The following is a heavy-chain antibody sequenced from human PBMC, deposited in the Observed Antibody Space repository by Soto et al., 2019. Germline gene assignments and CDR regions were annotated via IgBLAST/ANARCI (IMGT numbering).Heavy chain of an antibody. V-gene: IGHV2-5*01. CDR3: AHRRSATGSPSNWFDP. CDR1: GFSLSTSGVG. Sequence: SGPTLVNPTQTLTLTCTFSGFSLSTSGVGAGWIRQPPGKALEWLALIYWNDDKRYSPSLKSRLTITKDTSKNQVVLTMTNMDPVDTATYYCAHRRSATGSPSNWFDPWGQGTLVTVSS. CDR2: IYWNDDK. D-gene: IGHD6-13*01. J-gene: IGHJ5*02.